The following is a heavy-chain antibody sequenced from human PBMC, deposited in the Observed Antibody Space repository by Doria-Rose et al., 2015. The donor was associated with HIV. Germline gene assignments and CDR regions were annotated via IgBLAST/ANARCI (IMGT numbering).Heavy chain of an antibody. J-gene: IGHJ4*02. CDR1: GYPFTDLA. CDR2: ITAGNGNT. CDR3: ATDALAGGYFDS. D-gene: IGHD1-26*01. Sequence: ASGYPFTDLAIHWVRQAPGQSLEWMGWITAGNGNTGYSQQFQARVTLTRGTSASTAYMDVSSLRSEDTAVYFCATDALAGGYFDSWGQGTLVTVSS. V-gene: IGHV1-3*01.